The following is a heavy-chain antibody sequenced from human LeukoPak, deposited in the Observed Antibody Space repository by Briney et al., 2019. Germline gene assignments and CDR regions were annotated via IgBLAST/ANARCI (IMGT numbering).Heavy chain of an antibody. Sequence: GGSLRLSCAASGFTFDDYGMSWVRQAPGKGLEWVSGINWSGGSTGYADSVKGRFTISRDNAKNSLYLQMNSLRAEDTALYYCARVSVSYWSDYYLYDYWGQGTLVTVSS. J-gene: IGHJ4*02. D-gene: IGHD3-3*01. CDR1: GFTFDDYG. V-gene: IGHV3-20*04. CDR3: ARVSVSYWSDYYLYDY. CDR2: INWSGGST.